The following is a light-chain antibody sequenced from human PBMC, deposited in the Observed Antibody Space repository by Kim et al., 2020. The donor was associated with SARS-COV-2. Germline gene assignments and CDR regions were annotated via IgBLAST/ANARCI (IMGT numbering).Light chain of an antibody. CDR2: SND. Sequence: ELTQPPSASGTPGQRVTISCSGSSSNIGSNSVNWYQQLPGTAPKLLIYSNDQRPSGVPARFFGSKSGNTASLTISGLQAEDEADFYCSSYTSNNTPLFGTGTKVTVL. J-gene: IGLJ1*01. V-gene: IGLV1-44*01. CDR1: SSNIGSNS. CDR3: SSYTSNNTPL.